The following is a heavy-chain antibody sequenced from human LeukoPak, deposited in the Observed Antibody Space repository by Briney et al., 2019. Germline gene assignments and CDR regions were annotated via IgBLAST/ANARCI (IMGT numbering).Heavy chain of an antibody. CDR2: IGNTET. CDR1: GFTFDTFA. Sequence: PGESLRLSCVASGFTFDTFAMSWVRQAPGKGLEWVSGIGNTETYYSDSVKGRFTISRDNPKSTIYLHMSNLRAEDTALYYCARDGQAFNSNWDYFEYWGQGTPVTVSS. CDR3: ARDGQAFNSNWDYFEY. D-gene: IGHD7-27*01. V-gene: IGHV3-23*01. J-gene: IGHJ4*02.